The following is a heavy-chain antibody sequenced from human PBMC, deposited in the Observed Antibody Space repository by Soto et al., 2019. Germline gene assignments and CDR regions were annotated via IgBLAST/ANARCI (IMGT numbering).Heavy chain of an antibody. J-gene: IGHJ4*02. Sequence: QVQLVESGGGVVQPGRSVRLSCAASGFTFSTYAMHWVRQAPGKGQEWVAFISNGGSNKYYADSVKGRFNISRDNSESTLYLQMSSLRPEDTAVYYCARGSSSGWLDYWGQGTLVTVSS. CDR3: ARGSSSGWLDY. D-gene: IGHD6-19*01. CDR2: ISNGGSNK. V-gene: IGHV3-30-3*01. CDR1: GFTFSTYA.